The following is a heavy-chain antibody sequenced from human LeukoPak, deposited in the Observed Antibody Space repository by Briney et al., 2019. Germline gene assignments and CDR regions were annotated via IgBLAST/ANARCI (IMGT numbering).Heavy chain of an antibody. V-gene: IGHV4-39*01. Sequence: SETLPLTCTVSGGSISTSHYWIWIRQPPGKGLEWIGSIFHRGSTYYNSSLKSRVTISVDTSKNQFSLKLSSVTAADTAVYYCASLWYSSGWYFGYWGQGTLVTVSS. D-gene: IGHD6-19*01. CDR1: GGSISTSHY. CDR3: ASLWYSSGWYFGY. CDR2: IFHRGST. J-gene: IGHJ4*02.